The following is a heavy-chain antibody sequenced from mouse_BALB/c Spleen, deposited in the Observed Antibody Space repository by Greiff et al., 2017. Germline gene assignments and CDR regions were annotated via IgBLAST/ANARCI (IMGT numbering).Heavy chain of an antibody. V-gene: IGHV14-3*02. Sequence: VQLQQSGAELVKPGASVKLSCTASGFNIKDTYMHWVKQRPEQGLEWIGRIDPANGNTKYDPKFQGKATITADTSSNTAYLQLSSLTSEDTAVYYCAREFGNYVWYFDVWGAGTTVTVSS. CDR1: GFNIKDTY. D-gene: IGHD2-10*02. CDR2: IDPANGNT. CDR3: AREFGNYVWYFDV. J-gene: IGHJ1*01.